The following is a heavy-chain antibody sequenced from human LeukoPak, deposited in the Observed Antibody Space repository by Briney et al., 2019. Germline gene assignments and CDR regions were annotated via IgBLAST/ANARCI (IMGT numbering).Heavy chain of an antibody. J-gene: IGHJ6*03. CDR3: ARQMMESPHYYYMDI. V-gene: IGHV3-30*02. D-gene: IGHD3-16*01. Sequence: GGSLRLSCAASGFTFSSYGMHWVRQAPGKGLEWVAFIRYDGSNKYYADSVKGRFTISRDNSKNTLYLQMNSLRAEDTALYHCARQMMESPHYYYMDIWGKGTSVTVSS. CDR2: IRYDGSNK. CDR1: GFTFSSYG.